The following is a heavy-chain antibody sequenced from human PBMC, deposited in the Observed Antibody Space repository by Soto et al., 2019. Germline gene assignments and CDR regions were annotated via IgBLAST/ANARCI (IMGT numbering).Heavy chain of an antibody. D-gene: IGHD6-13*01. CDR2: IYYSGST. CDR1: GGSISSSSYY. Sequence: PSETLSLTCTVSGGSISSSSYYWGWIRQPPGKGLEWIGSIYYSGSTYYNPSLKSRVTISVDTSKNQFSLKLSSVTATDTAVYYCAFRIAAAGGNWFDPWGQGTLVTVSS. CDR3: AFRIAAAGGNWFDP. J-gene: IGHJ5*02. V-gene: IGHV4-39*01.